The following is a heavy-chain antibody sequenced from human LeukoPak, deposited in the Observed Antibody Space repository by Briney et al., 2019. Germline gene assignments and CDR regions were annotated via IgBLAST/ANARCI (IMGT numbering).Heavy chain of an antibody. CDR3: ARATGGYSSSWSEYFQH. CDR2: INSDGSST. CDR1: GFTFSSYW. Sequence: PGGSLRLSCAASGFTFSSYWMHWVRQAPGKGLVWVSRINSDGSSTSCADSVKGRFTISRDNAKNTLYLQMNSLRAEDTAVYYCARATGGYSSSWSEYFQHWGQGTLVTVSS. J-gene: IGHJ1*01. D-gene: IGHD6-13*01. V-gene: IGHV3-74*01.